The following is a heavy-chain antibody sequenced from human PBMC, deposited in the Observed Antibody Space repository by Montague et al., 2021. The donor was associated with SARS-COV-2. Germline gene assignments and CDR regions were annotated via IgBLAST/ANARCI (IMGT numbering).Heavy chain of an antibody. V-gene: IGHV4-31*03. Sequence: TRSLTCTVSGGSISSGGYYWSWIRQHPGKGLEWIGYIYHTGSTHYNPSLKSRVTTSKETSKNHFSLNLSSVTAADSAVYYCARDSGYYDSNGYSYDVFDIWGQGTKVTVSS. CDR3: ARDSGYYDSNGYSYDVFDI. J-gene: IGHJ3*02. CDR2: IYHTGST. CDR1: GGSISSGGYY. D-gene: IGHD3-22*01.